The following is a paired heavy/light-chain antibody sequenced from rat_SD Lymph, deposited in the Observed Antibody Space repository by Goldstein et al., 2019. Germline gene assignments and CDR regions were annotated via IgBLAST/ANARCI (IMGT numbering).Light chain of an antibody. CDR3: QQYYNYPFT. CDR1: EDIYNG. CDR2: NAN. Sequence: DIQMTQSPASLSASLGETVTIECRASEDIYNGLAWYQQKPGKSPQLLIYNANSLHTGVPSRFSGSGSGTQYSLKINSLQSEDVASYFCQQYYNYPFTFGSGTKLEIK. V-gene: IGKV12S34*01. J-gene: IGKJ4*01.
Heavy chain of an antibody. D-gene: IGHD1-6*01. CDR3: TRSVYYGLMDA. V-gene: IGHV2-1*01. J-gene: IGHJ4*01. CDR1: GFSLTSYD. Sequence: QVQLKESGPGLVQPSQTLSLTCTVSGFSLTSYDVHWVRQPPGKGLEWMGGIWGDGSTAYNSALKSRLSISRDTSKSQVFLKMNSLQTEDTAIYFCTRSVYYGLMDAWGQGASVTVSS. CDR2: IWGDGST.